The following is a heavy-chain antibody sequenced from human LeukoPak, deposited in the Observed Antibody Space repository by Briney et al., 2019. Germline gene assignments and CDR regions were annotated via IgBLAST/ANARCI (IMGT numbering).Heavy chain of an antibody. D-gene: IGHD2-15*01. Sequence: ASVKVSCKASGYTFTSYDINWVRQATGQGLEWMGWMNPNSGNTGYAQKFQGRVTMTRNTSISTAYIELSSLRSEDTAIYYCARSPYCSGGSCYFVDIWGQGTMVTVSP. CDR2: MNPNSGNT. J-gene: IGHJ3*02. CDR3: ARSPYCSGGSCYFVDI. CDR1: GYTFTSYD. V-gene: IGHV1-8*01.